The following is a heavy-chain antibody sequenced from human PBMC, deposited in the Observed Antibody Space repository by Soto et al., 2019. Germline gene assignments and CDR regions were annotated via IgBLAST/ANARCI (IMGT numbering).Heavy chain of an antibody. CDR2: INHSGST. CDR1: GGSFSGYY. J-gene: IGHJ4*02. V-gene: IGHV4-34*01. CDR3: ARGKNYYDSSGYKGEYFDY. D-gene: IGHD3-22*01. Sequence: SETLSLTFAVYGGSFSGYYWSWIRQPPGKGLEWIGEINHSGSTNYNPSLKSRVTISVDTSKNQFSLKLSSVTAADTAVYYCARGKNYYDSSGYKGEYFDYWGQGTLVTVSS.